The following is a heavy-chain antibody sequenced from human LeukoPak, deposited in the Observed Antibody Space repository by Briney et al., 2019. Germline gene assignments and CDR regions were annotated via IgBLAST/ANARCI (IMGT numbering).Heavy chain of an antibody. V-gene: IGHV3-7*03. CDR2: IKQDGSEK. CDR1: GFTFSSYW. CDR3: ARRYCTPSSCYSDY. Sequence: GGSLRFSCAASGFTFSSYWMSWVRQAPGKGLEWVANIKQDGSEKYYVDSVKGRFTISRDNAKNSLYLQMNSLRDEDTAVYFCARRYCTPSSCYSDYWGQGALVTVSS. J-gene: IGHJ4*02. D-gene: IGHD2-8*01.